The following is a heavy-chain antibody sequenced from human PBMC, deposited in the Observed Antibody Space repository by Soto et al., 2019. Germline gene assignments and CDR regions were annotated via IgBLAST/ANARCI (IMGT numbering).Heavy chain of an antibody. Sequence: PGGSLRLSCAASGFTFSSYAMSWVRQAPGKGLEWVSAISGSGGSTYYADSVKGRFTISRDNSKNTLYLQMNSLRAEDTAVYYCAKDLYCISTNLTYYYYYGMDVWGQGTTVTVSS. CDR1: GFTFSSYA. V-gene: IGHV3-23*01. J-gene: IGHJ6*02. D-gene: IGHD2-2*01. CDR2: ISGSGGST. CDR3: AKDLYCISTNLTYYYYYGMDV.